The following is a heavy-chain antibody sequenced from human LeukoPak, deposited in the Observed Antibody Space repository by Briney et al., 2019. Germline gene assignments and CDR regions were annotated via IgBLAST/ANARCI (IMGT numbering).Heavy chain of an antibody. CDR3: ARGITMRRGVMSYFDY. D-gene: IGHD3-10*01. CDR2: IGACGGFT. CDR1: RFTFRNYA. Sequence: GGTLTLSCATSRFTFRNYAMSWVRQAPGKGLEWVSPIGACGGFTSYVDSAKGMFTISRDNTKNTLYLQMNSLRAEDTAVYYCARGITMRRGVMSYFDYWGQGTLVTVSS. J-gene: IGHJ4*02. V-gene: IGHV3-23*01.